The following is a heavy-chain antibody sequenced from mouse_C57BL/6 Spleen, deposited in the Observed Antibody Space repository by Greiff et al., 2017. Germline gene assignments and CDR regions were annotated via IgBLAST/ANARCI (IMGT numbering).Heavy chain of an antibody. V-gene: IGHV3-6*01. CDR3: ARQLRLPNYYSMDY. CDR1: GYSITSGYY. Sequence: EVQLQESGPGLVKPSQSLSLTCSVTGYSITSGYYWNWIRQFPGNKLEWMGYISYDGSNNYNPSLKNRISITRDTCKNQFFLKLNSVTTEDTDTSYCARQLRLPNYYSMDYWGQGTSVTVSS. J-gene: IGHJ4*01. CDR2: ISYDGSN. D-gene: IGHD3-2*02.